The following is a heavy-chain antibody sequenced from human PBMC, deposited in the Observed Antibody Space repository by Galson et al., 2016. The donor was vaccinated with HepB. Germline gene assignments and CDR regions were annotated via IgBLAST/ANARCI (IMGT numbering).Heavy chain of an antibody. J-gene: IGHJ4*02. D-gene: IGHD3-22*01. CDR1: GFTFGDYA. CDR3: TKASEALWYYDSSGYSNFDY. Sequence: SLRLSCAASGFTFGDYAMSWFRQAPGKGLEWVGFIRSKAYGGTTEYAASVKGRFTISRDDSKSIAYLQMNSLKTEDTAVYYCTKASEALWYYDSSGYSNFDYWGQGTLVTVSS. V-gene: IGHV3-49*03. CDR2: IRSKAYGGTT.